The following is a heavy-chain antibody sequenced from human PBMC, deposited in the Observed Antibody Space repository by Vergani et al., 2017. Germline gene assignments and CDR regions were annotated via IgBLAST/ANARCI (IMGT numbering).Heavy chain of an antibody. Sequence: VQLVESGGDLVHPGGSLRLSCGASGFTFSSYAMTWVRLAPGKGLQWVSAISGSGGNTFYTDSVKGRFTISRDNSKDTLYLQMNSLRVEDTAIYYCAKARDPNCKGGNCYSYYYGLDLWGQGTTVTVSS. D-gene: IGHD2-21*01. J-gene: IGHJ6*02. CDR3: AKARDPNCKGGNCYSYYYGLDL. V-gene: IGHV3-23*04. CDR2: ISGSGGNT. CDR1: GFTFSSYA.